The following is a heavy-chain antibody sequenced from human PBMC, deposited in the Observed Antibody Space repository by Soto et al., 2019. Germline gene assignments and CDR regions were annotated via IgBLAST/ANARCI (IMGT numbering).Heavy chain of an antibody. CDR1: GYTFTSYY. Sequence: ASVKVSCKASGYTFTSYYMHWVRQAPGQGLEWMGIINPSGGSTSYAQKFQGRVTMTRDTSTRTVYMELSSLISEDTYVYYCARVGSSXXGSVDYWGQGTLVTVSS. D-gene: IGHD6-25*01. J-gene: IGHJ4*02. CDR3: ARVGSSXXGSVDY. CDR2: INPSGGST. V-gene: IGHV1-46*01.